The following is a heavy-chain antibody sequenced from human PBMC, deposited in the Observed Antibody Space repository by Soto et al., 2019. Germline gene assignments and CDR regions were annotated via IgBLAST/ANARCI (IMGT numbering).Heavy chain of an antibody. D-gene: IGHD3-3*01. J-gene: IGHJ5*02. Sequence: SQTLSLTCAISGYSVSSNSAAWNWIRQSPSRGLEWLGRTYYRSKWYNDYAVSVKSRITINPDTSKNQFSLQLNSVTPEDTAVYYCARGLIWSGFFSWFDPWGQGTLVTVSS. CDR2: TYYRSKWYN. CDR1: GYSVSSNSAA. V-gene: IGHV6-1*01. CDR3: ARGLIWSGFFSWFDP.